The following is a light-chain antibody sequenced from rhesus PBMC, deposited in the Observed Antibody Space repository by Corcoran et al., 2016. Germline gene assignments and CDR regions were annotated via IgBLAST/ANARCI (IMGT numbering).Light chain of an antibody. Sequence: QSALTQPPSASGSPGQSVTISCTGTSSDIGGYNYVSWYQQHPGTAPKLMIYEVSKRPSGVSDRFSGSKSGNTASLTISGLQSEDEADYDCSSYAGSNTFIFGAGTRLTVL. CDR2: EVS. CDR3: SSYAGSNTFI. J-gene: IGLJ1*01. V-gene: IGLV2-32*02. CDR1: SSDIGGYNY.